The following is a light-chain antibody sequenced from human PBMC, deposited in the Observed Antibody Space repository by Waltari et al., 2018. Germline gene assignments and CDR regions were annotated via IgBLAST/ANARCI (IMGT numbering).Light chain of an antibody. J-gene: IGKJ4*01. Sequence: SCRASQGVGSKVAWYQQKPGQAPRLLIYSASTGATDIPARFSGSGSGTDFTLIISSLQSEDFADYYCQQYYYWPLTFGGGTKVEIK. V-gene: IGKV3-15*01. CDR2: SAS. CDR1: QGVGSK. CDR3: QQYYYWPLT.